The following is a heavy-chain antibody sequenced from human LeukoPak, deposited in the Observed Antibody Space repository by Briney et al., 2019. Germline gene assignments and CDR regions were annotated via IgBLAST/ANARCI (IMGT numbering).Heavy chain of an antibody. CDR1: GGSISNYY. Sequence: ETLSLTCTVSGGSISNYYWSWVRQAPGKGLEWVANIKQDGSETYYVDSVKGRFTIARDNAKNSLFLQMNSLRVDDRALYYCTRGMTYYYDSTGYFGDSWGQGTLVTVSS. V-gene: IGHV3-7*01. CDR3: TRGMTYYYDSTGYFGDS. CDR2: IKQDGSET. J-gene: IGHJ5*01. D-gene: IGHD3-22*01.